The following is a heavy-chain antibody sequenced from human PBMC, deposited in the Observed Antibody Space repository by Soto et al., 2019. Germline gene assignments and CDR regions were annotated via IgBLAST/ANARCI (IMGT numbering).Heavy chain of an antibody. D-gene: IGHD2-21*01. Sequence: ASVKVSCKASRYTFTGYYMHWVRQAPGQGLQWMGWINPSCCGTSYAKNFQDWLTMTRDTSINTAYLEVSSVTAADTAVYYCATSEFHWGQETLVTVSS. CDR3: ATSEFH. J-gene: IGHJ4*02. V-gene: IGHV1-2*04. CDR2: INPSCCGT. CDR1: RYTFTGYY.